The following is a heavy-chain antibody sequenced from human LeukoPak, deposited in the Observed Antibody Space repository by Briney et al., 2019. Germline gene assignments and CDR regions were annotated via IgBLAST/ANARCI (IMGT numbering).Heavy chain of an antibody. V-gene: IGHV1-2*02. Sequence: ASVRVSGKASGYTVTDYYIHWVRQAPRQGLEWMGWINPTSGYTNYAPKFQGRVSVTIDTSISTAYMELTSLTPDDTAVYYCAKDRRLSAVGSFDNWGQGTLVTVSS. CDR1: GYTVTDYY. CDR2: INPTSGYT. D-gene: IGHD6-13*01. CDR3: AKDRRLSAVGSFDN. J-gene: IGHJ4*02.